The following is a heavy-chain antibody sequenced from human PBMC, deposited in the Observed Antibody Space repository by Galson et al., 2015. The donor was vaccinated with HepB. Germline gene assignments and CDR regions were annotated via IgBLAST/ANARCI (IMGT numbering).Heavy chain of an antibody. Sequence: SLRLSCAASGFTFSSYWMSWVRQAPGKGLEWVANIKQDGSEKYYVDPVKGRFTISRDNAKNSLYLQMNSLRAEDTAVYYCANIPGVGDTDWYFDLWGRGTLVTVSS. V-gene: IGHV3-7*01. CDR2: IKQDGSEK. CDR3: ANIPGVGDTDWYFDL. CDR1: GFTFSSYW. J-gene: IGHJ2*01. D-gene: IGHD2-21*02.